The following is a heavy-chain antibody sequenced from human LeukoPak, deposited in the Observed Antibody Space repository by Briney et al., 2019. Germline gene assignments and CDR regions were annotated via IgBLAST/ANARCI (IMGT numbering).Heavy chain of an antibody. CDR3: ARASRLDYHYGMDV. CDR2: IDTSGGDI. V-gene: IGHV3-48*03. CDR1: GFIFSRDE. J-gene: IGHJ6*02. Sequence: PGGSLRLSCAASGFIFSRDEMNWVRQAPGKGLEWVSYIDTSGGDIYYADSVKGRFTISRDNAKNSVYLQMYSLRVEDMAVYYCARASRLDYHYGMDVWGQGTTVTVSS. D-gene: IGHD3-9*01.